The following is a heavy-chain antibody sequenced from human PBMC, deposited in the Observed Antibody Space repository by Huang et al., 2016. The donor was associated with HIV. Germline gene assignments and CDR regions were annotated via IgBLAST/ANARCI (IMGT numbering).Heavy chain of an antibody. CDR3: AKDADTSGYDVLGPFGS. V-gene: IGHV3-23*01. Sequence: EVLLLESGGGLVQPGGSLRLSCVASGFTFSGYAMSWGRQARGKGLGWVSGITDGINNRYYAHSVKGHFAVARDESTNTLYLQMNSLRAEDTAVYYCAKDADTSGYDVLGPFGSWGQGTLVTVSS. CDR1: GFTFSGYA. J-gene: IGHJ4*02. D-gene: IGHD3-3*01. CDR2: ITDGINNR.